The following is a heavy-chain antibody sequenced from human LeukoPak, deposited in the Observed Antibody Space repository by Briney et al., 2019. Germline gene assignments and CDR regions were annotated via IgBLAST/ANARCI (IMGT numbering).Heavy chain of an antibody. CDR3: ARDYKIAAAGRYYYYYMDV. Sequence: SETLSLXCTVSGGSISSYYWSWIRQPAGKGLEWIGRIYTSGSTNYNPSLKSRVTMSVDTSKNQFSLKLSSVTAADTAVYYCARDYKIAAAGRYYYYYMDVWGKGTTVTVSS. CDR1: GGSISSYY. CDR2: IYTSGST. J-gene: IGHJ6*03. V-gene: IGHV4-4*07. D-gene: IGHD6-13*01.